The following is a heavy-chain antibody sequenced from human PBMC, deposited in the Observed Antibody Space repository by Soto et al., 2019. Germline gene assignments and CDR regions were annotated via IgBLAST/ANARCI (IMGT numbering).Heavy chain of an antibody. CDR1: GYTFTSYG. V-gene: IGHV1-18*01. Sequence: ASVKVSCKASGYTFTSYGISWVRQAPGQGLEWMGWISAYNGNTNYAQKLQGRVTMTTDTSTSTAYMELRSLRSDDTAVYYCAREGSSSSVYYYGMDVWGQGTTVTVSS. CDR2: ISAYNGNT. D-gene: IGHD6-6*01. CDR3: AREGSSSSVYYYGMDV. J-gene: IGHJ6*02.